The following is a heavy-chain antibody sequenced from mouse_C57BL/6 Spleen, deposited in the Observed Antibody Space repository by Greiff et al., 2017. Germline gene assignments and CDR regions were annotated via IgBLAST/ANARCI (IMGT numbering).Heavy chain of an antibody. J-gene: IGHJ2*01. V-gene: IGHV1-80*01. CDR3: ARWDYGQYYFDY. CDR2: IYPGDGDT. CDR1: GYAFSSYW. D-gene: IGHD1-1*02. Sequence: VQLQQSGAELVKPGASVKISCKASGYAFSSYWMNWVKQRPGKGLEWIGEIYPGDGDTNYNRKFKGKATLTADKSSSTAYMQLSSLTSEDSAVYYCARWDYGQYYFDYWGQGTTLTVSS.